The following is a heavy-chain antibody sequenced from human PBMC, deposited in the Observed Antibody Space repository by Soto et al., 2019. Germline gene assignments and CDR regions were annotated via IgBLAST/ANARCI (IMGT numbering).Heavy chain of an antibody. J-gene: IGHJ4*02. CDR2: IDHSGST. Sequence: PSETLSLTCGVSGGSISNDHWWTWARQSPGKGLEWIGEIDHSGSTNYNPSLKSRVSISIDKSNNRFFLRLNSVTAADTAFYYCARKDGLVVPEGFYWGQGILVTVSS. D-gene: IGHD6-19*01. CDR1: GGSISNDHW. V-gene: IGHV4-4*02. CDR3: ARKDGLVVPEGFY.